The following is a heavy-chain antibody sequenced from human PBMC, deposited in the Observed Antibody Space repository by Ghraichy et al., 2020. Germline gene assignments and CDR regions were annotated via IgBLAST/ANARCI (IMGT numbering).Heavy chain of an antibody. Sequence: GGSLRLSCAASGFTFSSFAISWVRQAPGQGLEWVSAISGSGSTTYYADSVSGRFTISRDNSKNTVYLEVNSLRVEDTATYYCARDYAYHYDTSTYFAPWFDQWGQGTLVSVSS. D-gene: IGHD3-22*01. CDR1: GFTFSSFA. CDR2: ISGSGSTT. V-gene: IGHV3-23*01. J-gene: IGHJ5*02. CDR3: ARDYAYHYDTSTYFAPWFDQ.